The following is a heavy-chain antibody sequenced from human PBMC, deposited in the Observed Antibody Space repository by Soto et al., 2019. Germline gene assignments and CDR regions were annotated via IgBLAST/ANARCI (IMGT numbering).Heavy chain of an antibody. CDR1: GFSLTSRPMG. D-gene: IGHD1-1*01. CDR2: IYWDDDK. CDR3: AHRLSGFNWNGGYFDY. Sequence: QITLKESGPTRVKPTQTLTLTCTFSGFSLTSRPMGVGWIRQPPGKALEWLVFIYWDDDKRYSPSLKNRLTITKDTSGNQVVLTMTNMDPLDTATYYCAHRLSGFNWNGGYFDYWGQGALVTVS. V-gene: IGHV2-5*02. J-gene: IGHJ4*02.